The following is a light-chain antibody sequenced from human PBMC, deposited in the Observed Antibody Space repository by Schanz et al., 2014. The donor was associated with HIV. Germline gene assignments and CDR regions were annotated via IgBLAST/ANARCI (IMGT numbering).Light chain of an antibody. CDR2: DHNIR. CDR1: NSDVGGYNF. Sequence: QSALTQPASFSGSPGQSITISCTATNSDVGGYNFVSWHQQHPGKPLQLLLYDHNIRVRPSGVSDHFSGSKSGNMAYLTISALQDEDEPDYYCASYTTSRPFVFGTGTKVTVL. J-gene: IGLJ1*01. CDR3: ASYTTSRPFV. V-gene: IGLV2-14*01.